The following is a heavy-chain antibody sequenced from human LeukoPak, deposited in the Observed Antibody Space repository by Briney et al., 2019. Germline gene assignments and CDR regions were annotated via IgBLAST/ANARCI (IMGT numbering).Heavy chain of an antibody. CDR2: INPNSGGT. Sequence: ASVKVSCKASGYMFTGYYMHWVRQAPGQGLEWMGWINPNSGGTNYAQKFQGRVTMTRDTSISTAYMELSSLRSDDTAVYYCARDVYDSSGCDAFDIWGQGTMVTVSS. CDR1: GYMFTGYY. V-gene: IGHV1-2*02. D-gene: IGHD3-22*01. CDR3: ARDVYDSSGCDAFDI. J-gene: IGHJ3*02.